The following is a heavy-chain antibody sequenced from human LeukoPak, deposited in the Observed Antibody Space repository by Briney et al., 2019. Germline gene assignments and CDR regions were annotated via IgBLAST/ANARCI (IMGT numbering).Heavy chain of an antibody. CDR3: ARYPELYFLDY. D-gene: IGHD2-8*01. Sequence: SETLSLTCTVSGASISSYYWSWIRQPPGKGLEWIGYISYSGSTNYNPSLKSRVTISADTSKNQVSLTLSSVTAADTAVYYCARYPELYFLDYWGQGTLVTVSS. CDR1: GASISSYY. V-gene: IGHV4-59*08. CDR2: ISYSGST. J-gene: IGHJ4*02.